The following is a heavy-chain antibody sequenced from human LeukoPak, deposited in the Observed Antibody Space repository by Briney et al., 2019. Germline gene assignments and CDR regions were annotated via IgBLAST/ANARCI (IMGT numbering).Heavy chain of an antibody. V-gene: IGHV3-21*01. CDR1: GFTFSSYS. CDR3: AREQKYQLLGRWFDP. J-gene: IGHJ5*02. Sequence: PGGSLRLSCAASGFTFSSYSMNWVRQAPGKGLEWVSSISSSSSYIYYADSVKGRFTISRDNAKNSLYLQMNSLRAEDTAVYYCAREQKYQLLGRWFDPWGQGTLVTVSS. CDR2: ISSSSSYI. D-gene: IGHD2-2*01.